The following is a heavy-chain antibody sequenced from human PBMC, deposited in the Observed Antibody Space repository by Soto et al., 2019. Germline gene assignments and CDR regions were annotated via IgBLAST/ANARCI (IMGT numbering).Heavy chain of an antibody. CDR1: GYTFTSYY. D-gene: IGHD3-22*01. CDR2: INPSGGST. CDR3: ARDRGGGLLPTHYAMDV. J-gene: IGHJ6*02. V-gene: IGHV1-46*01. Sequence: QVQLVQSGAEVKTPGASVKVSCKASGYTFTSYYMHGVRQAPGQWLEWMGIINPSGGSTSYAQKVQGRVTMTRDTSTSTVYMGLSSLRSEDTAVYYCARDRGGGLLPTHYAMDVWGQATTVTVSS.